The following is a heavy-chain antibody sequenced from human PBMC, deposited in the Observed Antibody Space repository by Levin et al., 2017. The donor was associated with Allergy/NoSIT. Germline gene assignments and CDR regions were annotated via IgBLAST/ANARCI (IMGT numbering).Heavy chain of an antibody. Sequence: SCAASGFTFSSYWMHWVRQAPGKGLVWVSRINSDGSSTSYADSVKGRFTISRDNAKNTLYLQMNSLRAEDTAVYYCARGGDESYGDYFDYWGQGTLVTVSS. CDR3: ARGGDESYGDYFDY. J-gene: IGHJ4*02. D-gene: IGHD4-17*01. CDR2: INSDGSST. V-gene: IGHV3-74*01. CDR1: GFTFSSYW.